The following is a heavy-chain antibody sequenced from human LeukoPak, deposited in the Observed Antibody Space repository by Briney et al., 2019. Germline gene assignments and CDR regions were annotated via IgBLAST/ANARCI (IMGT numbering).Heavy chain of an antibody. V-gene: IGHV1-8*01. CDR3: VRAMAPLDTFNYQYAMDV. J-gene: IGHJ6*02. CDR1: GYTFNNYD. Sequence: VASVKVSCKASGYTFNNYDINWVRQAPGQGLEWMGWMSPNSGNTGYAQKFQGRFTLTRKTFISTAYMELSSLRSDDTAVYYCVRAMAPLDTFNYQYAMDVWGQGTMATVSS. CDR2: MSPNSGNT. D-gene: IGHD5-24*01.